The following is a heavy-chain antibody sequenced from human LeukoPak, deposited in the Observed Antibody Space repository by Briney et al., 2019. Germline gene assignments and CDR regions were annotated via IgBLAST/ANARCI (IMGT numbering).Heavy chain of an antibody. Sequence: PGGSLRLSCAASGFTFSSYAMSWLRQAPGKGLELVSAISGSGGSTYYADSVKGRFTISRDNSKNTLYLQMNSLGAEDTAVYYCAKGGYSYGYAFDYWGQGTLVTVSS. J-gene: IGHJ4*02. CDR3: AKGGYSYGYAFDY. D-gene: IGHD5-18*01. CDR1: GFTFSSYA. CDR2: ISGSGGST. V-gene: IGHV3-23*01.